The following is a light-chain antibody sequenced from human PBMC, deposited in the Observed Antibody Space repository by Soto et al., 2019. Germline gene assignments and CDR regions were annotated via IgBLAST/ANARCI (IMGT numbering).Light chain of an antibody. CDR2: DSS. J-gene: IGKJ4*01. Sequence: EVVLTQFPATLSLSPGDGATLSCRASQSVSSYLAWYQQKRGQAPRLLIYDSSNRATGIPARVSGSGSGTDFSLIISSLEPEDFAVYYCQQRSVWPLTFGGVTKVEIK. CDR3: QQRSVWPLT. CDR1: QSVSSY. V-gene: IGKV3-11*01.